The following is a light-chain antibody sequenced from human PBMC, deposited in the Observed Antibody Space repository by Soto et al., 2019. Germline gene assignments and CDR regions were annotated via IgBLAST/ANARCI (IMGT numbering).Light chain of an antibody. CDR2: GAS. Sequence: DIQMTQSPSSLSASVGDRVTITCQASKDIKNYLNWYQQKPGKAPKLLIYGASILETGVPSRFSGSGSETDFTFTISSLQPEDIATYYCQHYDDLPWAFGQGTKVAIK. J-gene: IGKJ1*01. CDR3: QHYDDLPWA. V-gene: IGKV1-33*01. CDR1: KDIKNY.